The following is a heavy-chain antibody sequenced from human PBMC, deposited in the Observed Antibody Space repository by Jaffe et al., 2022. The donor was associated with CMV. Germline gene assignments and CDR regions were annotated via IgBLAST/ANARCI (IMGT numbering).Heavy chain of an antibody. D-gene: IGHD2-2*01. CDR3: ARQSLPAAIKRAWFDP. J-gene: IGHJ5*02. CDR1: GGSISSSSYY. V-gene: IGHV4-39*01. CDR2: IYYSGST. Sequence: QLQLQESGPGLVKPSETLSLTCTVSGGSISSSSYYWGWIRQPPGKGLEWIGSIYYSGSTYYNPSLKSRVTISVDTSKNQFSLKLSSVTAADTAVYYCARQSLPAAIKRAWFDPWGQGTLVTVSS.